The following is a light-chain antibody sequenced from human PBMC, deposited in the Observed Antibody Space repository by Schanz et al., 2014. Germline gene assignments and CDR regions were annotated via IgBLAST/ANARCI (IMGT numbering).Light chain of an antibody. V-gene: IGKV1-17*03. CDR2: AIS. Sequence: DIQMTQSPSAMSASVGDIVNITCRASQGINNYLAWFQQKPGKAPKRLIYAISSLESGVPSRFSGSGSGTDFTLTISGLQAEDFATYYCQQSYSTPRTFGGGTKVEIK. CDR3: QQSYSTPRT. CDR1: QGINNY. J-gene: IGKJ4*01.